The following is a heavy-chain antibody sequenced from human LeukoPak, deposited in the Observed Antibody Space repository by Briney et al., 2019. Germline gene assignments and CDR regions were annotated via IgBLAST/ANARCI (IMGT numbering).Heavy chain of an antibody. CDR2: IIPILGIA. J-gene: IGHJ4*02. Sequence: ASVKVSCKASGGTFSSYAISWVRQAPGQGLEWMARIIPILGIANYAQKFQGRVTITADKSTSTAYMELSSLRSEDTAVYYCARDEFDSSGYNYWGQGTLVTVSS. CDR3: ARDEFDSSGYNY. D-gene: IGHD3-22*01. CDR1: GGTFSSYA. V-gene: IGHV1-69*04.